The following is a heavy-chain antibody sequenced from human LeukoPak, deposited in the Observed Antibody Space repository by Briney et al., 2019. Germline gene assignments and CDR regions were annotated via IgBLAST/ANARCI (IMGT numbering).Heavy chain of an antibody. CDR2: INWNGGST. CDR1: GFTFDDYG. Sequence: GGSLRLSCAASGFTFDDYGMSWVRQAPGKGLEWVSGINWNGGSTGYADSVKGRFSISRDNAKKSLYLQMNSLRAEDTAVYYCARGPVSSSGFFDYWGQGTLVTVSS. V-gene: IGHV3-20*04. J-gene: IGHJ4*02. D-gene: IGHD3-22*01. CDR3: ARGPVSSSGFFDY.